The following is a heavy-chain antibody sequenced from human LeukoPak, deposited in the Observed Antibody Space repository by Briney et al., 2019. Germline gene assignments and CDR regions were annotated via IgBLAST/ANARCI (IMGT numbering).Heavy chain of an antibody. V-gene: IGHV3-7*01. CDR2: IKQDESEK. D-gene: IGHD2-2*01. CDR3: AKEEVPAAPGGFDP. CDR1: GFTFSSYW. J-gene: IGHJ5*02. Sequence: GGSLRLSCAASGFTFSSYWMSWVRQAPGKGLEWVANIKQDESEKYYVDSVKGRFTISRDNANNSLYLQMNSLRAEDTAVYYCAKEEVPAAPGGFDPWGQGTLVTVSS.